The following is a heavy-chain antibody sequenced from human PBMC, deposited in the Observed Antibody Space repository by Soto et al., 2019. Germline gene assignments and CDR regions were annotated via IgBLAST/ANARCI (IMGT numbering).Heavy chain of an antibody. CDR1: GFSLSSYA. Sequence: EVQLLESGGGLVQPGGSLRLSCGASGFSLSSYAMSWVRQAPGKGLEWVSGISSSGGSTYYADSVKGRFTISRDNAKNTLYMQMNSLRAEDTAVYSCAKQLMVRGVVLLFDYWGQGTLVTVSS. V-gene: IGHV3-23*01. CDR3: AKQLMVRGVVLLFDY. J-gene: IGHJ4*02. D-gene: IGHD3-10*01. CDR2: ISSSGGST.